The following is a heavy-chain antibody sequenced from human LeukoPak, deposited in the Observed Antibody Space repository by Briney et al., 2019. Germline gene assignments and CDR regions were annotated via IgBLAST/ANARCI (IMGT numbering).Heavy chain of an antibody. CDR1: GGTFSSYA. CDR2: IIPIFGTA. J-gene: IGHJ6*02. V-gene: IGHV1-69*13. D-gene: IGHD6-6*01. CDR3: ARDPEYSSSPNYYGMDV. Sequence: SVTVSCTASGGTFSSYAISWVRQAPGQGLEWMGGIIPIFGTANYAQKFQGRVTITADESTSTAYVELSSLRSEDTAVYYCARDPEYSSSPNYYGMDVWGQGTTVTVSS.